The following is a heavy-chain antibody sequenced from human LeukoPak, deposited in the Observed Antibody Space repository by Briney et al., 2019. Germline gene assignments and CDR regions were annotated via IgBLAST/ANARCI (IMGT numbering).Heavy chain of an antibody. CDR2: LYYSGST. D-gene: IGHD6-6*01. J-gene: IGHJ4*02. V-gene: IGHV4-34*01. CDR3: ARLWNSRSFYFDY. Sequence: SETLSLTCAVYGGSFSGYYWSWIRQPPGKGLEWIGSLYYSGSTYYNPSLKSRVTISVDTSRNQFSLRLSSVSAADTAVYYCARLWNSRSFYFDYWGQGTLVTVSS. CDR1: GGSFSGYY.